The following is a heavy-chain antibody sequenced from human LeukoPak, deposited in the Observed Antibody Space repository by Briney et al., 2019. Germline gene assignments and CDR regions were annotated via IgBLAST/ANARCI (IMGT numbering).Heavy chain of an antibody. CDR2: INHSGST. D-gene: IGHD3-3*01. V-gene: IGHV4-34*01. CDR1: GGSFSGYY. CDR3: ARARFTIFGLRLGFDP. Sequence: SETLSLTCAVYGGSFSGYYWSWIRQPPGKGLEWIGEINHSGSTNYNPSLKSRVTISVDTSKNQFSLKLSSVTAADTAVYYCARARFTIFGLRLGFDPWGQGTLVTVSS. J-gene: IGHJ5*02.